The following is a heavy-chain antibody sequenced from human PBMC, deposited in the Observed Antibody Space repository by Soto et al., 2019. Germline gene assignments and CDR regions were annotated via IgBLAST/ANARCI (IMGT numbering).Heavy chain of an antibody. J-gene: IGHJ5*02. Sequence: GGSLRLSCAASGFTVSSNYMSWVRQAPGKGLEWVSVIYSGGSTYYADSVKGRFTISRDNSKNTLYLQMNSLRAEDTAVYYCARAPDYGDPFDPWGQGTLVTVSS. CDR1: GFTVSSNY. D-gene: IGHD4-17*01. CDR2: IYSGGST. V-gene: IGHV3-66*01. CDR3: ARAPDYGDPFDP.